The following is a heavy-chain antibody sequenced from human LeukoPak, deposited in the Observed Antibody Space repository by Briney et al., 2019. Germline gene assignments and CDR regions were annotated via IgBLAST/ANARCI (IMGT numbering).Heavy chain of an antibody. CDR1: GGSISSGGYY. Sequence: SQTLSLTCTVSGGSISSGGYYWSWIRQHPGKGLEWIGEINHSGSTNYNPSLKSRVTISVDTSKNQFSLKLSSVTAADTAVYYCAGSIAARPWDYWGQGTLVTVSS. CDR2: INHSGST. CDR3: AGSIAARPWDY. V-gene: IGHV4-31*03. J-gene: IGHJ4*02. D-gene: IGHD6-6*01.